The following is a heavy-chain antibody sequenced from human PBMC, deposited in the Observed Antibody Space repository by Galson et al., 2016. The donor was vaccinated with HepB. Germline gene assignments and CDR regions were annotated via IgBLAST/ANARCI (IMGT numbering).Heavy chain of an antibody. J-gene: IGHJ5*02. D-gene: IGHD5-12*01. Sequence: TLSLTCTVSGGSINSGGYYWSWIRQHPGKGLEWIGYIYYSGSTYYNPSLKSRVTISVDTSKNQFSLKLSSVTAADTALYYCALFSGYLEFDLWGQGSLVTVSS. V-gene: IGHV4-31*03. CDR1: GGSINSGGYY. CDR3: ALFSGYLEFDL. CDR2: IYYSGST.